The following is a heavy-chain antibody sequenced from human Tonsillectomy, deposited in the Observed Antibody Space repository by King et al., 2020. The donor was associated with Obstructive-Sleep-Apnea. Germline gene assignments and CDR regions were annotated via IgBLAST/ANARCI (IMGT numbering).Heavy chain of an antibody. V-gene: IGHV5-10-1*01. CDR2: IDPSDSYT. Sequence: QLVQSGAEVKKPGESLRISCKGSGYSFTSYWISWVRQMPGKGLEWMGRIDPSDSYTNYSPSFQGDVTISTDQSISTAYLQWSSLRASDTAMYYCARHPFTATTDWFYPWGQGTLVTVSS. D-gene: IGHD1-7*01. J-gene: IGHJ5*02. CDR3: ARHPFTATTDWFYP. CDR1: GYSFTSYW.